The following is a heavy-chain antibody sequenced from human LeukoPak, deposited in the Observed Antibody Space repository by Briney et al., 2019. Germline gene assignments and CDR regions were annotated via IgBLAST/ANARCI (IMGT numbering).Heavy chain of an antibody. CDR2: IKADGSEK. V-gene: IGHV3-7*01. CDR1: GFIFSSYW. CDR3: ARQKSSFPDNAFDI. Sequence: GGSLRLSCAASGFIFSSYWMSWVRQAPGKGLEWVANIKADGSEKYYVDSLRGRFTISRDNAKNSLFLQMNSLRGEDTSVYYCARQKSSFPDNAFDIWGQGTTVTVSS. J-gene: IGHJ3*02. D-gene: IGHD1-26*01.